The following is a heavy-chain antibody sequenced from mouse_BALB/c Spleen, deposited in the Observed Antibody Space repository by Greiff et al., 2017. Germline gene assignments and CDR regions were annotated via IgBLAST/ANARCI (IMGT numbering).Heavy chain of an antibody. CDR1: GFTFSSFG. Sequence: EVQVVESGGGLVQPGGSRKLSCAASGFTFSSFGMHWVRQAPEKGLEWVAYISSGSSTIYYADTVKGRFTISRDNPKNTLFLQMTSLRSEDTAMYYCARSYYAQTAWFAYWGQGTLVTVSA. CDR2: ISSGSSTI. D-gene: IGHD1-1*02. CDR3: ARSYYAQTAWFAY. V-gene: IGHV5-17*02. J-gene: IGHJ3*01.